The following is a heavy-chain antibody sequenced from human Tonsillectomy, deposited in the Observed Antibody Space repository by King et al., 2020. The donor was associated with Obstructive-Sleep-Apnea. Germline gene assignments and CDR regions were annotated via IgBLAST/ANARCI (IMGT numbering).Heavy chain of an antibody. CDR1: GGSISSYS. CDR3: ARISTRKSGFPLDY. J-gene: IGHJ4*02. D-gene: IGHD3-22*01. CDR2: IYYSGST. V-gene: IGHV4-59*08. Sequence: VQLQESGPGLVKPSETLSLTCTVSGGSISSYSWSWIRQPPGKGLEWIGYIYYSGSTNYNPSLKSRVSISCDTSKNQFSLTLSSVTAADTAVYYCARISTRKSGFPLDYWGQGTLVTVSS.